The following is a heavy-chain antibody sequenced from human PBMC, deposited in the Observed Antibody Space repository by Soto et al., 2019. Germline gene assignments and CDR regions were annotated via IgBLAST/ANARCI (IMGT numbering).Heavy chain of an antibody. CDR1: GFTFSNAW. Sequence: EVQLVESGGGLVKPGGSLRLSCAASGFTFSNAWMSWVRQAQGKGLEWVGRIKSKTDGGTTDYAAPVKGRFTISRDDSKNTLYLQINRLKTEDPAVYYCTTDDDGDYYYFCYRDVWGKGTTVTVSS. V-gene: IGHV3-15*01. D-gene: IGHD4-17*01. CDR2: IKSKTDGGTT. J-gene: IGHJ6*03. CDR3: TTDDDGDYYYFCYRDV.